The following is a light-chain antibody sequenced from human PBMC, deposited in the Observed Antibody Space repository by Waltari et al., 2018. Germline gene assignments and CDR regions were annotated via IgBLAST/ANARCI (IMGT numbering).Light chain of an antibody. V-gene: IGKV1-8*01. CDR2: ATS. Sequence: AIRMTQSPSSLSASTGDRVTIPCRASQAISSYLAWYQQKPGKAPKFLIYATSTLQSGVPSRFSGSGFGTDFTLTINCLQSEDFATYYCQQYYNYPWTFGQGTKVEIK. CDR1: QAISSY. CDR3: QQYYNYPWT. J-gene: IGKJ1*01.